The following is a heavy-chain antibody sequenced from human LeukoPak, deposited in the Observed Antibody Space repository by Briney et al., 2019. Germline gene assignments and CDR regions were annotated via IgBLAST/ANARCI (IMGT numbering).Heavy chain of an antibody. CDR2: ISDSGGRT. J-gene: IGHJ6*02. CDR1: GITLSNYG. CDR3: ARCGYCSSTSCFYGMDV. Sequence: PGGSLRLSCAVSGITLSNYGMSWVRQAPGKGLEWVVGISDSGGRTNYADSVKGRFTISRDNPKNTLYLQMNSLRAEDTAVYYCARCGYCSSTSCFYGMDVWGQGTTVTVSS. V-gene: IGHV3-23*01. D-gene: IGHD2-2*01.